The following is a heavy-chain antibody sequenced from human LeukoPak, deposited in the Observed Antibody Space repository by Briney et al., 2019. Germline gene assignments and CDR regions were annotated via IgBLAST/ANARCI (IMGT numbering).Heavy chain of an antibody. V-gene: IGHV3-23*01. CDR1: GFTFSSYA. CDR3: AKTRGYSYGWAMGY. CDR2: ISGSGGST. D-gene: IGHD5-18*01. Sequence: GGSLRLSCAASGFTFSSYAMSWVRQAPGKGLEWVSAISGSGGSTYYADSVKGRFTISRDNSKNTLYLQMNSLRAEDTAVYYCAKTRGYSYGWAMGYWGQGTLVTVSS. J-gene: IGHJ4*02.